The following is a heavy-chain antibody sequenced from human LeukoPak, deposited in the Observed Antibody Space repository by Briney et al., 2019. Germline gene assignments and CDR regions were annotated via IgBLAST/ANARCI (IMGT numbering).Heavy chain of an antibody. CDR1: GFTFSTYG. Sequence: GTSLRLSCAASGFTFSTYGMHWVRQAPGKGLEWVALITYDGYYKYYSDSVKGRFTISSDTSKNTLSLQMNSLRAEDTAVYYCARDEYLWVVIQLGLFDYWGQGTLVTVSS. CDR3: ARDEYLWVVIQLGLFDY. J-gene: IGHJ4*02. V-gene: IGHV3-30*03. D-gene: IGHD2-2*01. CDR2: ITYDGYYK.